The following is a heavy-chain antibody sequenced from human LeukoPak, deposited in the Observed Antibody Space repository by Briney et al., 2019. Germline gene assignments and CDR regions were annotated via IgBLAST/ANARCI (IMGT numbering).Heavy chain of an antibody. Sequence: ASVKVSCKASGYTFIGYDMHWVRQAPGQGLEWMGWISPNSGGTNYAQNFQGRVTMTRDTSISTAYMELSRLRSDDTAVYYCARGSVATISGYWGQGTLVTVSS. CDR2: ISPNSGGT. V-gene: IGHV1-2*02. J-gene: IGHJ4*02. CDR3: ARGSVATISGY. D-gene: IGHD5-12*01. CDR1: GYTFIGYD.